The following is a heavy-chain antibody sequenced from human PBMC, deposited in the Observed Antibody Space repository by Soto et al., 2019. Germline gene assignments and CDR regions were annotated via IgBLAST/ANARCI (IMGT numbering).Heavy chain of an antibody. CDR1: GFTFSSYS. CDR2: ISSSSSYI. CDR3: ARAIKLMVDADYGMDV. D-gene: IGHD2-8*01. Sequence: GGSLRLSCAASGFTFSSYSMNWVRQAPRKGLEWVSSISSSSSYIYYAESVKALFTISRDKAKNSLYLRMNSLRTEDTAMYYCARAIKLMVDADYGMDVWGQGTTVTVSS. V-gene: IGHV3-21*01. J-gene: IGHJ6*02.